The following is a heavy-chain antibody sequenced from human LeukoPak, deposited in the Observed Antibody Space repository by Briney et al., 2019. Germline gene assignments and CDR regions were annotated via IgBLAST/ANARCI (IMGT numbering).Heavy chain of an antibody. CDR3: ARVIAARLQYYYYYMDV. CDR1: GGSISSYY. Sequence: PSETLSLTCTVSGGSISSYYWSWIRQPAGKGLEWIGRIYTSGSTNYNPSLKSRVTISVDKSKNQFSLKLSSVTAADTAVYYCARVIAARLQYYYYYMDVWGKGTTVTVS. CDR2: IYTSGST. J-gene: IGHJ6*03. D-gene: IGHD6-6*01. V-gene: IGHV4-4*07.